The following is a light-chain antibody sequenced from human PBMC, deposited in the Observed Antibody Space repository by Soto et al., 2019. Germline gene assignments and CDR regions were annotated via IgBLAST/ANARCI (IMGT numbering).Light chain of an antibody. V-gene: IGKV1-27*01. CDR3: QKYSGPPYT. Sequence: DIQITQSPSSLSASVGDSVTITCRASQGIRHYLAWYQQKPGKVPKLLIYTASTLQSGVPSRFSGSGSGTDFTLTISSLQPEDVATYSCQKYSGPPYTFGQGTKLEIK. CDR2: TAS. CDR1: QGIRHY. J-gene: IGKJ2*01.